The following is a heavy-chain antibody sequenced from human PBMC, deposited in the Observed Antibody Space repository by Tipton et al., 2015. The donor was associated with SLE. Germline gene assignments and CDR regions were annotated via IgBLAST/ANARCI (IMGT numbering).Heavy chain of an antibody. CDR1: GGSISSFY. D-gene: IGHD3-10*01. CDR2: IYYSGST. Sequence: TLSLTCTVSGGSISSFYWSWIRQPPGKGLGWIGYIYYSGSTNYNPSLKSRVTISVDTSKNQFSLKLSSVTAADTAVYYCARDHLPGGYYYYMDVWGKVTPVTVSS. J-gene: IGHJ6*03. CDR3: ARDHLPGGYYYYMDV. V-gene: IGHV4-59*01.